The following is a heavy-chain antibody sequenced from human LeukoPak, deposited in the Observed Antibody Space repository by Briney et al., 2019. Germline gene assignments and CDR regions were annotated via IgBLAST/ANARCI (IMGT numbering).Heavy chain of an antibody. D-gene: IGHD1-20*01. CDR1: GDTFIPYT. J-gene: IGHJ4*02. CDR2: IIPSLDVA. CDR3: ARAYNWNDYFDY. V-gene: IGHV1-69*02. Sequence: SVKVSCKASGDTFIPYTFSWVRQAPGQGLEWIGRIIPSLDVANYAQKFQGRVTLSVDRDTATTYMELSSLRSEDTAVYYCARAYNWNDYFDYWGQGTLVTVSS.